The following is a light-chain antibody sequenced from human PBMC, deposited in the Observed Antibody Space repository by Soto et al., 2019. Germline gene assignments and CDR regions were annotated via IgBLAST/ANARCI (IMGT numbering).Light chain of an antibody. CDR1: SSDVGANGF. CDR2: EVS. Sequence: VLTQPASVSGSPGQSITISCTGTSSDVGANGFVSWYQQHPGKAPKLMMYEVSNRPSGVSDRFSGSKSGNTASLTISGLQAEDEADYYCSSYTTSSTYVFGTGTKVTVL. J-gene: IGLJ1*01. CDR3: SSYTTSSTYV. V-gene: IGLV2-14*01.